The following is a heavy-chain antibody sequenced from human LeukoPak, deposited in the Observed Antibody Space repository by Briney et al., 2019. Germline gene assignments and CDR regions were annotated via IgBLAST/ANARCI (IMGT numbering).Heavy chain of an antibody. D-gene: IGHD3-3*01. CDR1: GGSISSGDYY. CDR3: ARDKLSESITIFGVVIRTYYGMDV. Sequence: PSETLSLTCTVSGGSISSGDYYWSWIRQPPGKGLEWIGYIYYSGSTYYNPSLKSRVTISVGTSKNQFSLKLSSVTAADTAVYYCARDKLSESITIFGVVIRTYYGMDVWGQGTTVTVSS. V-gene: IGHV4-30-4*01. J-gene: IGHJ6*02. CDR2: IYYSGST.